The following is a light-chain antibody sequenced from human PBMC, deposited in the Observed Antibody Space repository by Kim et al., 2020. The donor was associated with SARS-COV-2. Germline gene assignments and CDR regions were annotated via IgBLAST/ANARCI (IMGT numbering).Light chain of an antibody. J-gene: IGLJ2*01. CDR1: ISDVGGYNY. V-gene: IGLV2-14*03. CDR3: NSFTSSRTVI. Sequence: GQAITISCTGTISDVGGYNYVSWYQQHPGKAPKLIIYDVTHRPSGISNRFSGFKSGNTAYLTISGLQAEDEADYYCNSFTSSRTVIFGGGTQLTVL. CDR2: DVT.